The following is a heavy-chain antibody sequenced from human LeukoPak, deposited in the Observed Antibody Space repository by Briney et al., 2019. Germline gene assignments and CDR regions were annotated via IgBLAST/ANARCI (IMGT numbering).Heavy chain of an antibody. Sequence: PSETLSLTCAVYGGSFSGYYWSWIRQPPGKGLEWIGEINHSGSTNYNPSLKSRVTISVDTSKNQFSLKLSSVTAADTAVYYCARVGGIAAAGQLAYWGQGTLVTVSS. CDR1: GGSFSGYY. D-gene: IGHD6-13*01. CDR2: INHSGST. J-gene: IGHJ4*02. V-gene: IGHV4-34*01. CDR3: ARVGGIAAAGQLAY.